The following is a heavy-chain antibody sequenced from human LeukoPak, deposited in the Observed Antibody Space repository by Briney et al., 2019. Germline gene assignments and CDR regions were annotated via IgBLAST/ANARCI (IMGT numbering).Heavy chain of an antibody. Sequence: KPSETLSLTCAVYGGSLSGYYWVWIRQPPEKGLEWIGEINHSGSANYNPSLKSRFTISVDTSKNQFSLNLKSVTAADTAVYYCARERRVGYYFDSWGQGTLVTVSS. J-gene: IGHJ4*02. D-gene: IGHD2-8*01. V-gene: IGHV4-34*01. CDR2: INHSGSA. CDR3: ARERRVGYYFDS. CDR1: GGSLSGYY.